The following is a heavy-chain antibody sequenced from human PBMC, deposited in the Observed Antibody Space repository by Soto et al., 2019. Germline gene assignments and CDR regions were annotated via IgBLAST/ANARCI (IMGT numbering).Heavy chain of an antibody. Sequence: QVQLQESGPGLVMPSETLSLTCTVSGGSLNSFYWSWIRQPPGKGLEWIGHILNSGSTNYNATLKSLVTISIDTSNNQFYMNLRSVTAADTATYCCARTLYSGYDYWGQGSLVTVSS. CDR1: GGSLNSFY. V-gene: IGHV4-59*01. CDR2: ILNSGST. J-gene: IGHJ4*02. CDR3: ARTLYSGYDY. D-gene: IGHD5-12*01.